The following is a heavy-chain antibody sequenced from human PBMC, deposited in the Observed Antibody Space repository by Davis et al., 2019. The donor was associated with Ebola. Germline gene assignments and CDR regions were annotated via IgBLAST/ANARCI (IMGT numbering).Heavy chain of an antibody. Sequence: ASVKVSCKASGYTFISYDINWVRQAPGQGLEWMGWMNPKSGNTGYAQKFQARISMTRDTSISTAYMELNSLRSEDTAVYYCARENEEYYFDYWGQGTLVTVSS. CDR3: ARENEEYYFDY. J-gene: IGHJ4*02. D-gene: IGHD1-1*01. V-gene: IGHV1-8*01. CDR1: GYTFISYD. CDR2: MNPKSGNT.